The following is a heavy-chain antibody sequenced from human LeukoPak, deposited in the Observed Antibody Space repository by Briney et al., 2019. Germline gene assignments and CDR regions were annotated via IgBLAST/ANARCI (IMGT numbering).Heavy chain of an antibody. CDR1: GFTFGTYD. J-gene: IGHJ4*02. Sequence: GGSLRLSCVASGFTFGTYDMNWVRQAPGKGLEWVSVIYIGGFTYYAESVKGRFTISRDISKNTVFLQMNSLRPEDTAVYYCARDLYSGSYQFDYWGQGTLVTVSS. CDR2: IYIGGFT. V-gene: IGHV3-53*01. CDR3: ARDLYSGSYQFDY. D-gene: IGHD1-26*01.